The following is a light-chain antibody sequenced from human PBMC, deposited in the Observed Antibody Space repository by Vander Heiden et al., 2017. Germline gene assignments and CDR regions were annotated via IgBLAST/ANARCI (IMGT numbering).Light chain of an antibody. Sequence: QSVLTQPPSESGTPGQRVTSSCYGSSSNIGSKTVNWYQQLPGPAPKLLIFGTDPRPSGVPDRFSGSKSGTSASLAISGLQSEDEAEYYCAAWDDSLNGPVFGGGTKLTVL. CDR2: GTD. V-gene: IGLV1-44*01. CDR3: AAWDDSLNGPV. CDR1: SSNIGSKT. J-gene: IGLJ2*01.